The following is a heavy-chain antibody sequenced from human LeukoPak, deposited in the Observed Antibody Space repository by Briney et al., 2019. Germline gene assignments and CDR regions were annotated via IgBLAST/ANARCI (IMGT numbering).Heavy chain of an antibody. J-gene: IGHJ4*02. Sequence: GGSLRLSCAASGFTFSSYNMNWVRQAPGKGLEWFSFISSSSSNIYYADSVKGRFTISRDNAKNSLYLQMNSLRDEDTAVYYCARLYYYGSGSSDYWGLGTLVTVSS. D-gene: IGHD3-10*01. CDR2: ISSSSSNI. V-gene: IGHV3-48*02. CDR3: ARLYYYGSGSSDY. CDR1: GFTFSSYN.